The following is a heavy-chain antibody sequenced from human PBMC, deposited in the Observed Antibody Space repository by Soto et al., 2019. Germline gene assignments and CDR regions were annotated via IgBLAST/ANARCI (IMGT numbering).Heavy chain of an antibody. D-gene: IGHD6-19*01. V-gene: IGHV3-11*01. Sequence: GGSLRLSCIAAGFIFSNFHMTWIRQAPGKGLEWVSYPDGSGTTTYHADSVTGRLTISRDNAKSSLYLQMNTLRPEDTAVYYCVGIGWYIVWGQGTVVTVSS. CDR2: PDGSGTTT. J-gene: IGHJ4*02. CDR1: GFIFSNFH. CDR3: VGIGWYIV.